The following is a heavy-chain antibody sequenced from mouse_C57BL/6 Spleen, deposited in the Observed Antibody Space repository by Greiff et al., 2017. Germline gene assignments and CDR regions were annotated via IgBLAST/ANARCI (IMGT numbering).Heavy chain of an antibody. D-gene: IGHD1-1*01. Sequence: QVQLKQSGSDLRSPGSSVKLSCKDFDSEVFPIAYMSWVRQQPGHGFEWFGGILPCIGRTIYGDKFEDKATLVADTLSNTAHCELNSQTSEDAAIYDCARASYGRESMDYWGQGTSVTVSA. CDR1: DSEVFPIAY. J-gene: IGHJ4*01. CDR2: ILPCIGRT. CDR3: ARASYGRESMDY. V-gene: IGHV15-2*01.